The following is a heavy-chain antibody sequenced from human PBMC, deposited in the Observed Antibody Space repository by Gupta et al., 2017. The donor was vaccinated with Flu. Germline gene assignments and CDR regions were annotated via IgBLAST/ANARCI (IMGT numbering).Heavy chain of an antibody. J-gene: IGHJ4*02. Sequence: QVQLVESGGGVVQPGRSLRLSCAASGFTFSSYAMHWVRQAPGKGLEWVAVISYDGSNKYYADSVKGRFTISRDNSKNTLYLQMNSLRAEDTAVYYCARERWELLREGNGDSFDYWGQGTLVTVSS. D-gene: IGHD1-26*01. CDR3: ARERWELLREGNGDSFDY. V-gene: IGHV3-30-3*01. CDR2: ISYDGSNK. CDR1: GFTFSSYA.